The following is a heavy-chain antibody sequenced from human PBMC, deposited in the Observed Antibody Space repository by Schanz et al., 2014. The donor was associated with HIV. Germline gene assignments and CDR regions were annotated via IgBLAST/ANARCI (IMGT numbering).Heavy chain of an antibody. CDR1: GYIFTDHY. D-gene: IGHD3-16*01. CDR2: FNPYSGGR. J-gene: IGHJ6*02. Sequence: QVQLVQSGAEVKKPGASVKVSCKASGYIFTDHYIQWVRQAPGHGLEWMGWFNPYSGGRIYAQQFQGRVVMTRDTSISTAYMELSGLTSDDTAVYYCARGLKDYYYALDVWGQGTTVIVSS. CDR3: ARGLKDYYYALDV. V-gene: IGHV1-2*02.